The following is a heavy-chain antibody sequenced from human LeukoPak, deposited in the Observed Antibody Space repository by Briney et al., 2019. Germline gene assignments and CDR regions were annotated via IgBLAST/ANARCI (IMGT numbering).Heavy chain of an antibody. J-gene: IGHJ4*02. V-gene: IGHV3-30*04. Sequence: PGGSLRLSCAASGFTFSNYAMMWVRQAPGKRLEWVAVMSYDGRQKYYADSVKGRFTFSSDNSKNTLSLQMNSLRAEDTAVYYCARGGTTGSLGHFDYWGQGTLVTVSS. CDR2: MSYDGRQK. CDR3: ARGGTTGSLGHFDY. D-gene: IGHD1-1*01. CDR1: GFTFSNYA.